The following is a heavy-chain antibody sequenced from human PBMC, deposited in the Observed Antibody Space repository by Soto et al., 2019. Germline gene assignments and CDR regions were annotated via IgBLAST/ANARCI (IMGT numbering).Heavy chain of an antibody. CDR3: ARDGNDFWSGPYYYGMDV. V-gene: IGHV1-46*01. Sequence: ASVKVSCKASGYTFTSYYMHWVRQAPGQGLEWMGIINPSGGSTSYAQKFQGRVTMTRDTSTSTVYMELSSLRSEDTAVYYCARDGNDFWSGPYYYGMDVWGQGTTVTVSS. D-gene: IGHD3-3*01. CDR1: GYTFTSYY. CDR2: INPSGGST. J-gene: IGHJ6*02.